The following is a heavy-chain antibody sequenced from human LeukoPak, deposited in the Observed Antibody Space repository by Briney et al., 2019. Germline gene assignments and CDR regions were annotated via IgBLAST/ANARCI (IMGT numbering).Heavy chain of an antibody. Sequence: SETLSLTCTVSGGAISSYYWSWIRQPPGKGLEWIGYIQYSGSSNYKSSLKSRVTISVDTSQNHFSLKVSSVTAADSAVYYCARGKRWLQSPFDYWGQGTLVTVPS. CDR3: ARGKRWLQSPFDY. CDR2: IQYSGSS. J-gene: IGHJ4*02. D-gene: IGHD5-24*01. V-gene: IGHV4-59*01. CDR1: GGAISSYY.